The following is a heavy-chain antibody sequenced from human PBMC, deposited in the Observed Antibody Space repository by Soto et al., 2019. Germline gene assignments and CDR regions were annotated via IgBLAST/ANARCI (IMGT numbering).Heavy chain of an antibody. CDR3: AKGAQAAAVIDI. D-gene: IGHD6-13*01. CDR1: GFSFNRYG. J-gene: IGHJ4*01. Sequence: GGSLRLSCVASGFSFNRYGMHWVRQAPGKGLEWLAVMSFDGTTRYYADSVKGRFSISRDNSRNTLYLQLNSLRRDDTAVYFCAKGAQAAAVIDIWGHGTLVTVSS. CDR2: MSFDGTTR. V-gene: IGHV3-30*18.